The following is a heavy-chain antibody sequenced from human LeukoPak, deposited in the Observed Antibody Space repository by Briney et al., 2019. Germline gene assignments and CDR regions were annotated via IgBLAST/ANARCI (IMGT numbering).Heavy chain of an antibody. CDR1: DYTFSSHG. CDR3: ARTNMVFGVGVEQNWFDV. Sequence: GASVKVSCKASDYTFSSHGIYWVRQAAGQGQEWMGMINGYNDARKNAEKFQGRVTRTKDMTTKTVYMELRSLRLDVTAVYYCARTNMVFGVGVEQNWFDVWGQGTLVIVSS. CDR2: INGYNDAR. V-gene: IGHV1-18*01. D-gene: IGHD3-3*01. J-gene: IGHJ5*02.